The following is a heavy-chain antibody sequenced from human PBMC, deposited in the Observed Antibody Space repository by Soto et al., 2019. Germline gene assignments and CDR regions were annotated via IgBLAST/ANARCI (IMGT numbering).Heavy chain of an antibody. V-gene: IGHV3-33*01. J-gene: IGHJ4*02. CDR2: IWYDGSSK. CDR3: ARDSAWIQLWLIY. D-gene: IGHD5-18*01. Sequence: QPGGSLRLSCAASGFTFRNHAMHWVRQAPGKGLEWVALIWYDGSSKYYADSVKGRFTISRDNSKNTLYLEMNSLRAEDTAIYYCARDSAWIQLWLIYWGQGTLVTVSS. CDR1: GFTFRNHA.